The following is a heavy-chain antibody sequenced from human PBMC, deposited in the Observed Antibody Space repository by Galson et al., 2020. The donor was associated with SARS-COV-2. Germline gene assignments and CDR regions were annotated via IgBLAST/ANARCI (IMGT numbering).Heavy chain of an antibody. CDR3: ARAVSVTIKRLGGMDV. V-gene: IGHV3-30-3*01. CDR2: ISYDGSNK. CDR1: GFTFSSYG. Sequence: GGSLRLSCAASGFTFSSYGMHCVRQAPDKGLEWVADISYDGSNKYYADSVKGRFTISRDNSKNTLYLQMNSLRAEDTAVYYCARAVSVTIKRLGGMDVCGQGTTVTVSS. J-gene: IGHJ6*02. D-gene: IGHD4-4*01.